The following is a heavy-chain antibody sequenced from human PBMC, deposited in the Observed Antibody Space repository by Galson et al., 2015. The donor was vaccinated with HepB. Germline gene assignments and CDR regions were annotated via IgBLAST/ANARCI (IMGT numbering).Heavy chain of an antibody. D-gene: IGHD3-10*01. CDR3: AREHGFGELLPDP. J-gene: IGHJ5*02. CDR1: GYTFINYG. Sequence: SVKVSCKASGYTFINYGINWVRQAPGQGLEWMGWISPFIGKTSYAQKIQGRLTMTTDKSTNTAYMELRSLRSDDTAVYYCAREHGFGELLPDPWGQGTLVTVSS. V-gene: IGHV1-18*01. CDR2: ISPFIGKT.